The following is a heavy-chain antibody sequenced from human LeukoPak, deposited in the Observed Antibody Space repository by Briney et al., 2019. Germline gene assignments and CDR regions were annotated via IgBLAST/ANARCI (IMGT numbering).Heavy chain of an antibody. Sequence: PGGSLRLSCAASGFTFSSYSMNWVRQAPGKGLEWVSCISSSSGSYIYCADSVKGRFTISRDNAKNSLYLQMNSLRAEDTAVYYCARDRSSSRDLDYWGQGTLVTVSS. J-gene: IGHJ4*02. V-gene: IGHV3-21*01. CDR1: GFTFSSYS. CDR2: ISSSSGSYI. D-gene: IGHD6-13*01. CDR3: ARDRSSSRDLDY.